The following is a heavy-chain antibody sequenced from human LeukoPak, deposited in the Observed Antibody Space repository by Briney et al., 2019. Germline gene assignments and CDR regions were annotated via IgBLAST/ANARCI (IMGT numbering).Heavy chain of an antibody. V-gene: IGHV3-30*02. CDR1: GFTFSSYG. CDR3: PNGRITIWASTGDAFDI. CDR2: IRYDGSNK. D-gene: IGHD3-3*01. J-gene: IGHJ3*02. Sequence: PGGSLRLSCAASGFTFSSYGMHWVRQAPGKGLEWVAFIRYDGSNKYYADSVKGRFTISRDNSKNTLYLQMNSLRAEDTAVYYCPNGRITIWASTGDAFDIWGQGTMVTVSS.